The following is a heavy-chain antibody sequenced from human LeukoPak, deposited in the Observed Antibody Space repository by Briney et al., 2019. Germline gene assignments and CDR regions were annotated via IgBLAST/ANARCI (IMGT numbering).Heavy chain of an antibody. D-gene: IGHD1-7*01. Sequence: PSETLSLTCTVSGGSISDYYWSWIRQPPGKGLEGIGYIYYSGSTNYNPSLKSRVTISVDTSKNQFSLKLSSVTAADTAVYYCARVKTGTGRTYYFDYWGQGTLVTVSS. CDR3: ARVKTGTGRTYYFDY. V-gene: IGHV4-59*08. CDR2: IYYSGST. J-gene: IGHJ4*02. CDR1: GGSISDYY.